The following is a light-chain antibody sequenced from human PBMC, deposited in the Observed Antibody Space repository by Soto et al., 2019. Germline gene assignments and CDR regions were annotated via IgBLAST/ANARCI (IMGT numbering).Light chain of an antibody. CDR1: QSVSSN. Sequence: EIVMTQSPATLSVSPGERATLSCMASQSVSSNLAWYQQKPGLAPRLLIYAASTKATGVPARFTGSGSRTDFNLTITSLQSEDFAVYYCQQYYHWPRTFGQGTKVDIK. J-gene: IGKJ1*01. CDR3: QQYYHWPRT. V-gene: IGKV3-15*01. CDR2: AAS.